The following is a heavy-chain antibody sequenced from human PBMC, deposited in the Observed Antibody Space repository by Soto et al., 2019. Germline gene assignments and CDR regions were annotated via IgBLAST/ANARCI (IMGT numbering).Heavy chain of an antibody. Sequence: QVQLVQSGAEVKKPGASVKVSCKASGYTFIHYYIPWVRQAPGQGLERMAIINPNGGSTNYAQKYRGRVTVTSDTSTTTVSMELNSLGSDATAVYFCARSLLQGDFWGQGTLVTVSS. J-gene: IGHJ4*02. D-gene: IGHD2-21*01. V-gene: IGHV1-46*01. CDR3: ARSLLQGDF. CDR1: GYTFIHYY. CDR2: INPNGGST.